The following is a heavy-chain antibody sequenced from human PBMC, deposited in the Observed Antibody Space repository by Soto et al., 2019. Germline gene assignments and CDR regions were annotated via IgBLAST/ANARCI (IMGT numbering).Heavy chain of an antibody. CDR1: GFTFSSYG. CDR3: VSDRGYGHASVPYS. Sequence: QAQLVESVGGVVQPGRSLRLSCAASGFTFSSYGMHWVRQAPGTGLEWVAVISYDGGLQHYADSVKGRFTISRDNSKNMVLLQMNSLRAEDTAVYYCVSDRGYGHASVPYSWGQGTLVSVSS. D-gene: IGHD5-18*01. J-gene: IGHJ4*02. CDR2: ISYDGGLQ. V-gene: IGHV3-30*03.